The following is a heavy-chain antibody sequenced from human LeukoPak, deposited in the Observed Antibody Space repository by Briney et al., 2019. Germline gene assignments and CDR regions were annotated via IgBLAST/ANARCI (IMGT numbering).Heavy chain of an antibody. D-gene: IGHD2-8*01. CDR1: GDTLTELS. V-gene: IGHV1-24*01. Sequence: ASVKVSCKLSGDTLTELSMHWVRQSPGKGLEWMGGFDAEEGETIYAQRFQGRVTMTEDTVTDTAHMELSSLTTEDTAVYYCATAGIVLDTGAEFLLHWGQGTLVTVSS. J-gene: IGHJ1*01. CDR3: ATAGIVLDTGAEFLLH. CDR2: FDAEEGET.